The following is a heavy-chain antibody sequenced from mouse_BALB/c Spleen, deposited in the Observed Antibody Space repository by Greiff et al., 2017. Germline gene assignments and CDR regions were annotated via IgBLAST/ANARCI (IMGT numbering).Heavy chain of an antibody. CDR2: ISSGGSYT. D-gene: IGHD1-2*01. CDR3: AREEITTATFYYYAMDY. V-gene: IGHV5-9-4*01. J-gene: IGHJ4*01. Sequence: EVKLVESGGGLVKPGGSLKLSCAASGFTFSSYAMSWVRQSPEKRLEWVAEISSGGSYTYYPDTVTGRFTISRDNAKNTLYLEMSSLRSEDTAMYYCAREEITTATFYYYAMDYWGQGTSVTVSS. CDR1: GFTFSSYA.